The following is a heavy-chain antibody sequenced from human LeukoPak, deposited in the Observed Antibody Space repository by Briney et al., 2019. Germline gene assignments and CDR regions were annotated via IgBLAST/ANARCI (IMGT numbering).Heavy chain of an antibody. CDR1: GFTFSDYY. CDR2: ISSSGSTI. Sequence: PGGSLRLSCAASGFTFSDYYMSWIRQAPGKGLEWVSYISSSGSTIYYADSVKGRFTISRDNAKNSLYLQMNSLRAEDTAVYYCARFATSTVTTFTYYYYGMDLWGQGTTVTVSS. D-gene: IGHD4-17*01. CDR3: ARFATSTVTTFTYYYYGMDL. J-gene: IGHJ6*02. V-gene: IGHV3-11*01.